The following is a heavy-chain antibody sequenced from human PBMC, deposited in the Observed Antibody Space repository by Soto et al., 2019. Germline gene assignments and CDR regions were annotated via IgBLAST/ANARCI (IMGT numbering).Heavy chain of an antibody. CDR1: GFTFSDYY. Sequence: GGSLRLSCAASGFTFSDYYMSWIRQAPGKGLEWVSYISSSGSTIYYADSVKGRFTISRDNAKNSLYLQMNSLRAEDTAVYYCARGALPITMVRGYNWFDPWGQGTLVTVSS. CDR3: ARGALPITMVRGYNWFDP. D-gene: IGHD3-10*01. V-gene: IGHV3-11*01. J-gene: IGHJ5*02. CDR2: ISSSGSTI.